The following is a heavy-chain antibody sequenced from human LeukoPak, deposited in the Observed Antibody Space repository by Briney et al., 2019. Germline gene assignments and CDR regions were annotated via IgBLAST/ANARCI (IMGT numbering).Heavy chain of an antibody. D-gene: IGHD2/OR15-2a*01. CDR3: ARDPPVDTSDAFDI. V-gene: IGHV4-39*07. CDR1: GGSISSSSYY. Sequence: SETLSLTCTVSGGSISSSSYYWGWIRQPPGKGLEWIGSIYYSGSTYYNPSLKSRVTISVDTSKNQFSLKLSSVTAADTAVYYCARDPPVDTSDAFDIWGQGTMVTVSS. CDR2: IYYSGST. J-gene: IGHJ3*02.